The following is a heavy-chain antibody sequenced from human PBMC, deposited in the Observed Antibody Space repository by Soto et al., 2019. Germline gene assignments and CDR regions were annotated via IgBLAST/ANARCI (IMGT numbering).Heavy chain of an antibody. CDR1: VYTFTSYY. J-gene: IGHJ6*02. V-gene: IGHV1-46*01. CDR2: INPSGGST. Sequence: ASVTVSCKASVYTFTSYYMHWVRQAPGQGLEWMGIINPSGGSTSYAQKFQGRVTMTRDTSTSTVYMELSSLRSEDTAVYYCAREQFWGDYPEDVWGQGTTVTVSS. CDR3: AREQFWGDYPEDV. D-gene: IGHD4-17*01.